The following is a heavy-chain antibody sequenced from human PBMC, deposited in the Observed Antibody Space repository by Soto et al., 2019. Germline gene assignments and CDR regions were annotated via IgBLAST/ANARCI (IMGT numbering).Heavy chain of an antibody. J-gene: IGHJ4*01. CDR2: INPKSGGT. V-gene: IGHV1-2*02. CDR3: ARDLAKGGGSAGFDY. D-gene: IGHD1-26*01. Sequence: SVKVSCTASGYSLSVDYMHWVRQAPGQGLEWMGWINPKSGGTMYPQKFQGRVTMTWDTSISTAYMALTRLRSDDTAVYYCARDLAKGGGSAGFDYWRHGTLVTAPQ. CDR1: GYSLSVDY.